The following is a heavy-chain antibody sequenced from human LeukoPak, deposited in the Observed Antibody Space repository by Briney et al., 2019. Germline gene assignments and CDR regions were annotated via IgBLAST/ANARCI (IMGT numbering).Heavy chain of an antibody. Sequence: GGSLRLSCAASGFTFNDYYMSWIRQAPGKGLEWISYISSSGSIIHHADSVKDRFTISRDNAKNSLYLQMNSLKAEDTAVYYCAGRGSGSYFDYWGQGTLVTVSS. CDR2: ISSSGSII. CDR1: GFTFNDYY. CDR3: AGRGSGSYFDY. D-gene: IGHD3-10*01. V-gene: IGHV3-11*01. J-gene: IGHJ4*02.